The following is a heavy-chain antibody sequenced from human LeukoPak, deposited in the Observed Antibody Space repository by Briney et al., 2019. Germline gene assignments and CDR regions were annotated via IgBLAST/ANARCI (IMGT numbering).Heavy chain of an antibody. CDR1: GGSFSGYY. D-gene: IGHD2-2*01. CDR2: INHSGST. V-gene: IGHV4-34*01. Sequence: SETLSLTCAVYGGSFSGYYWSWIRQPPGKGLEWTGEINHSGSTNYNPSLKSRVTISVDTSKNQFSLKLSSVTAADTAVYYCARGGCSSTSCYAVLDAFDIWGQGTMVTVSS. J-gene: IGHJ3*02. CDR3: ARGGCSSTSCYAVLDAFDI.